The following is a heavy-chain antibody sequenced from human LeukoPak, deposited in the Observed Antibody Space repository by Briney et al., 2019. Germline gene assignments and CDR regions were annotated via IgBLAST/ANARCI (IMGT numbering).Heavy chain of an antibody. J-gene: IGHJ3*02. CDR1: GGSISSSSYY. D-gene: IGHD4-23*01. CDR3: ARVKGRVNAFEI. V-gene: IGHV4-39*07. Sequence: SETLSLTCTVSGGSISSSSYYWGWIRQPPGKGLEWIGSIYYSGSTYYNPSLKSRVTISVDTSKNQFSLKLSSVTAADTAVYYCARVKGRVNAFEIWGQGTMVTVSS. CDR2: IYYSGST.